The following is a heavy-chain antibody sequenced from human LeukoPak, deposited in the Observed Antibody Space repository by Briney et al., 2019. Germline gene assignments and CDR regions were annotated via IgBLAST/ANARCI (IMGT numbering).Heavy chain of an antibody. CDR1: GGSISGYY. D-gene: IGHD3-10*01. J-gene: IGHJ4*02. CDR2: IHYSGIA. CDR3: ARMRGSGSPHPFDY. V-gene: IGHV4-59*01. Sequence: PSETLSLTCTVSGGSISGYYWSWMRQPPGKGLEWFGYIHYSGIANYIPSLKSRVTISVDTSKNQLSLWLSSVTAADTAVYYCARMRGSGSPHPFDYWAREPWSSSPQ.